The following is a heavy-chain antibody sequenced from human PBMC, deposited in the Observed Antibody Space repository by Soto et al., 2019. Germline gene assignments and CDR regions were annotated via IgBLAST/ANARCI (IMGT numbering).Heavy chain of an antibody. D-gene: IGHD6-6*01. Sequence: GGSLRLSCAASGFTFSSYAMSWVRQAPGKGLEWVSAISGSGGSTYYADSVKGRFTISRDNSKNTLYLQMNSLRAEDTAVYYCATTSLSSSIQYFDYWGQGTLVTVSS. CDR1: GFTFSSYA. CDR3: ATTSLSSSIQYFDY. CDR2: ISGSGGST. J-gene: IGHJ4*02. V-gene: IGHV3-23*01.